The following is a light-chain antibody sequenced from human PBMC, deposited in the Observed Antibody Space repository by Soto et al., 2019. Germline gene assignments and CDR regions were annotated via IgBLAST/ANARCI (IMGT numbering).Light chain of an antibody. CDR1: QPIRTD. J-gene: IGKJ4*01. V-gene: IGKV3-11*01. CDR3: QKRAVWPLS. CDR2: GAS. Sequence: EVVLTQSPATLSLSPGETATLSCRAGQPIRTDLGWYQQRPGQAPRLLIYGASNRATGIPDRFSGSGSGTDFPLTIPSLAPEDFAIYYCQKRAVWPLSFGGGTKVEIK.